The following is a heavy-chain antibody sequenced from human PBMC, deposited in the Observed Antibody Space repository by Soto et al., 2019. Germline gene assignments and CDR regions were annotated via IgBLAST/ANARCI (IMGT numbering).Heavy chain of an antibody. D-gene: IGHD2-15*01. Sequence: QLVQSGAEVKKPGASVKVSCKASGYTFNDYAITWVRQAPGQGLEWVGWISASIGHTNYAQSFQGRVTMTTDRSTTTAYMELRSLRSDDTAVYYCARGSYCSGGTCTNWFDAWCQGTLVTVSS. V-gene: IGHV1-18*01. CDR1: GYTFNDYA. J-gene: IGHJ5*02. CDR2: ISASIGHT. CDR3: ARGSYCSGGTCTNWFDA.